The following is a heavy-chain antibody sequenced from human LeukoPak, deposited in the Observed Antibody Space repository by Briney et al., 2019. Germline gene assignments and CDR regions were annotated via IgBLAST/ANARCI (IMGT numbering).Heavy chain of an antibody. CDR3: TRSGYRHPYHFDS. CDR2: ISGSGGST. CDR1: GFTVSSNY. D-gene: IGHD3-3*01. Sequence: GGSLRLSCAASGFTVSSNYMSWVRQAPGKGLEWVSAISGSGGSTDYADSVRGRFTISRDTSKNTLSLQMNSLRADDTAIYYCTRSGYRHPYHFDSWGQGTLVTVSS. V-gene: IGHV3-23*01. J-gene: IGHJ4*02.